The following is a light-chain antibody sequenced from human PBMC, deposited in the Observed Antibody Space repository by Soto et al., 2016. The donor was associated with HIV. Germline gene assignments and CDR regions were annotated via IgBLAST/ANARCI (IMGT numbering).Light chain of an antibody. CDR1: ELGDKY. J-gene: IGLJ2*01. CDR2: QDN. Sequence: SYDLTQPPSVSVSPGQAARITYSGDELGDKYASWYQQRPGQSPVLVIYQDNKRPSGIPERFSGSTSGNTATLTISGTQAMDEADYYCQAWDISTADVVFGGGTKLTVL. CDR3: QAWDISTADVV. V-gene: IGLV3-1*01.